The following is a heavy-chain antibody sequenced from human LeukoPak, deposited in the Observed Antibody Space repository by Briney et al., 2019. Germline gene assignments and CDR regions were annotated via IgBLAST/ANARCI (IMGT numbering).Heavy chain of an antibody. V-gene: IGHV3-30*18. Sequence: PGRSLRLSCAASGFTFSSYGMHWVRQAPGKGLEWVAVISYDGSNKYYADSVKGRFTISRDNSKNTLYLQMDSQRAEDTAVYYCAKGVAGYNDYWGQGTLVTVSS. J-gene: IGHJ4*02. CDR2: ISYDGSNK. CDR3: AKGVAGYNDY. D-gene: IGHD6-19*01. CDR1: GFTFSSYG.